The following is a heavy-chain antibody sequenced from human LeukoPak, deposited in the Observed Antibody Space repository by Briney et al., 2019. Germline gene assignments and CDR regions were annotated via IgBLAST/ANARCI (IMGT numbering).Heavy chain of an antibody. CDR3: ARGGYGYNFFDY. D-gene: IGHD5-24*01. J-gene: IGHJ4*02. V-gene: IGHV3-21*01. CDR1: GFTFSNYS. CDR2: ISSRSSYI. Sequence: PGGSLRLSYAASGFTFSNYSMNWARQAPGKGLEWVSSISSRSSYIYYADSVKGRFTISRDNAKNSLYLQMNSLRAEDTAVYYCARGGYGYNFFDYWGQGTLVTVSS.